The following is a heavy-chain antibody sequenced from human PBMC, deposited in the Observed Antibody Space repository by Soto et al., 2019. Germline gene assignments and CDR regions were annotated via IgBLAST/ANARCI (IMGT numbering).Heavy chain of an antibody. CDR2: ISGSGGST. CDR3: AREPLRYFDWLSSGYFDY. J-gene: IGHJ4*02. Sequence: EVQLLESGGGLVQPGGSLRLSCAASGFTFSSYAMSWVRQAPGKGLEWVSAISGSGGSTYYADSVKGRFTISRDNSKNSLYLQMNSLRAEDTAVYYCAREPLRYFDWLSSGYFDYWGQGTLVTVSS. V-gene: IGHV3-23*01. CDR1: GFTFSSYA. D-gene: IGHD3-9*01.